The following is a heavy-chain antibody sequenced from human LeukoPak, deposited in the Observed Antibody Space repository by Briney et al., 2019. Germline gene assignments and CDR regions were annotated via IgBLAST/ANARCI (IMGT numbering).Heavy chain of an antibody. Sequence: PGGSLRLSCAASGFTFISYAMSWVRQAPGKGLEWVSSIRGSGGRTSYADSVQGRFTISRDNAKNSLYLQMHSLRAEDTAVYYCARYPSRYCTSTSCYLVYWGRGTLVTVSS. J-gene: IGHJ4*02. D-gene: IGHD2-2*01. CDR3: ARYPSRYCTSTSCYLVY. V-gene: IGHV3-23*01. CDR1: GFTFISYA. CDR2: IRGSGGRT.